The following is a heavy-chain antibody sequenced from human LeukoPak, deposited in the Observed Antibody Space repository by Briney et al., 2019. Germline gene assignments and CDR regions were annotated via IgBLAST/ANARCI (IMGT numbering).Heavy chain of an antibody. V-gene: IGHV4-34*01. Sequence: SETLSLTCAVYGGPFSGYYWSWIRQPPGKGLEWIGEINHSGSTNYNPSLKSRVTISVDTSKNQFSLKLSSVTAADTAVYYCARGAEYYDFWSGYYYWFDPWGQGTLVTVSS. CDR2: INHSGST. CDR1: GGPFSGYY. J-gene: IGHJ5*02. CDR3: ARGAEYYDFWSGYYYWFDP. D-gene: IGHD3-3*01.